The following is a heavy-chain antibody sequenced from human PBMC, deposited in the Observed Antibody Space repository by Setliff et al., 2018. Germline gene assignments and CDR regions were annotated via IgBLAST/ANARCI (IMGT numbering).Heavy chain of an antibody. V-gene: IGHV4-34*01. CDR3: ARGSRKEYSSSWYLFDY. D-gene: IGHD6-13*01. CDR2: INDSGST. J-gene: IGHJ4*02. CDR1: SGSFSGYY. Sequence: SETLSLTCAVYSGSFSGYYWNWIRQSPGKGLEWIGEINDSGSTKYNPSLKSRVTISVDTSKNQFSLKLSSVTAADTAVYYCARGSRKEYSSSWYLFDYWGQGTLVTVSS.